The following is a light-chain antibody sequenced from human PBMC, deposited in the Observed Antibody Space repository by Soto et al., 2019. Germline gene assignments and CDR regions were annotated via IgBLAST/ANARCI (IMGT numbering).Light chain of an antibody. V-gene: IGKV1-39*01. CDR3: QQSYRAPTT. J-gene: IGKJ4*01. Sequence: DIQMTQSPPSLSASVGDRVTITCRASQTLSNYLNWYQQKSGQAPKLLIYTADSLQSGVPSKFSGSGSGTDFTLTITTLLPEDFATYYCQQSYRAPTTFGGGTKVDIK. CDR1: QTLSNY. CDR2: TAD.